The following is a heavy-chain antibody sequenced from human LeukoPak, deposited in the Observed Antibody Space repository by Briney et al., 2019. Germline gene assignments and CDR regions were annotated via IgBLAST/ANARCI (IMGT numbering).Heavy chain of an antibody. CDR3: ATPGYCSSTSCSSDYYYYMDV. J-gene: IGHJ6*03. Sequence: GASVKVSCKASGYTFTSYDINWVRQATGQGLEWMGGIIPIFGTANYAQKFQGRVTITTDESTSTAYMELSSLRSEDTAVYYCATPGYCSSTSCSSDYYYYMDVWGKGTTVTVSS. V-gene: IGHV1-69*05. CDR2: IIPIFGTA. CDR1: GYTFTSYD. D-gene: IGHD2-2*01.